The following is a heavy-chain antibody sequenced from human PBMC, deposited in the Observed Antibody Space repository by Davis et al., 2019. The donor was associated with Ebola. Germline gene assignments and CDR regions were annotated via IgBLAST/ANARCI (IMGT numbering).Heavy chain of an antibody. CDR2: IKPDGSEK. J-gene: IGHJ6*03. Sequence: PGGSLRLSCVVSGLTFSNCWMSWVRQAPGKGLEWVANIKPDGSEKYYVDSVKGRFTISRDNAKNSLYLQMNSLRAEDTAVYYCARPPGDIVVVPAAQSYYYYYYMDVWGKGTTVTVSS. CDR1: GLTFSNCW. V-gene: IGHV3-7*01. D-gene: IGHD2-2*01. CDR3: ARPPGDIVVVPAAQSYYYYYYMDV.